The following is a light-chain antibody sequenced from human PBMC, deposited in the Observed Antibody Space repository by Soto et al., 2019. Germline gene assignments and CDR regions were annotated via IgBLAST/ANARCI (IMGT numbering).Light chain of an antibody. CDR1: GSNIGAGYD. J-gene: IGLJ1*01. CDR2: ANN. V-gene: IGLV1-40*01. CDR3: QSYDSSLSGYV. Sequence: QSALTQPPSVSGAPGQRVTISCTGSGSNIGAGYDVHWYQQLPGTAPKLLIYANNIRPSGVPGRFSGSKSGTSASLAITGLQAEDEADYYCQSYDSSLSGYVFGTGTKVTGL.